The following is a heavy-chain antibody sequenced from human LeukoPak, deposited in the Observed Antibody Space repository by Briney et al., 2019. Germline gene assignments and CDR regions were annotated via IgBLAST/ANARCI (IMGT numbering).Heavy chain of an antibody. J-gene: IGHJ4*02. CDR1: GFAFSRYA. CDR2: ISGSAGST. D-gene: IGHD5-12*01. Sequence: GGSLRLSCAASGFAFSRYAMNWVRQAPGQGLEWVSGISGSAGSTYYADSVKGRFSISRDNSKNTLYLQMNSLRVEDTAVYYCAKSRGYSAYDFPDYWGQGTLVTVSP. CDR3: AKSRGYSAYDFPDY. V-gene: IGHV3-23*01.